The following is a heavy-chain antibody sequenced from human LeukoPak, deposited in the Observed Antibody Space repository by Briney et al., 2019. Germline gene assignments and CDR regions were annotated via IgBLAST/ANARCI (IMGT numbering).Heavy chain of an antibody. V-gene: IGHV3-66*02. Sequence: GGSLRLSCGASGFTVSSIYMSWVRQAPGKGLEWVSIIYTGGSTHYADSVKGRFTISRDNFKNTLYLQMNSLRVEDTAVYYCARGGISSSWSEGAFDIWGQGTMVTVSS. CDR1: GFTVSSIY. CDR2: IYTGGST. D-gene: IGHD6-13*01. CDR3: ARGGISSSWSEGAFDI. J-gene: IGHJ3*02.